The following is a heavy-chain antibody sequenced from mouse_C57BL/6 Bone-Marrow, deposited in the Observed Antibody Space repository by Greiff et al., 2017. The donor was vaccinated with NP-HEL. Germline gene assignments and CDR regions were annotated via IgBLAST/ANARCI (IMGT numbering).Heavy chain of an antibody. CDR3: ARGDYYGLYYFDY. J-gene: IGHJ2*01. CDR1: GYTFTSYW. CDR2: IDPSDSYT. Sequence: VQLQQPGAELVKPGASVKLSCKASGYTFTSYWMQLVKQRPGQGLEWIGEIDPSDSYTNYNQKFKGKATLTVDTSSSTAYMQLSSLTSEDSAVYYCARGDYYGLYYFDYWGQGTTLTVSS. V-gene: IGHV1-50*01. D-gene: IGHD1-2*01.